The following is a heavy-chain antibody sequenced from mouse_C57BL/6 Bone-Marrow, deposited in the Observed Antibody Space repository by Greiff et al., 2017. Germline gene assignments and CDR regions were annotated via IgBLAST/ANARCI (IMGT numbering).Heavy chain of an antibody. Sequence: QVQLKESGAELVKPGASVKLSCKASGYTFTEYTIHWVKQRSGQGLEWIGWFYPGSGSIKYNEKFKDKATLTADKSSSTVYMELSRLTSEDSAVYFCARHEGPDYYGSSYRYFDVWGTGTTVTVSS. CDR3: ARHEGPDYYGSSYRYFDV. CDR1: GYTFTEYT. V-gene: IGHV1-62-2*01. J-gene: IGHJ1*03. CDR2: FYPGSGSI. D-gene: IGHD1-1*01.